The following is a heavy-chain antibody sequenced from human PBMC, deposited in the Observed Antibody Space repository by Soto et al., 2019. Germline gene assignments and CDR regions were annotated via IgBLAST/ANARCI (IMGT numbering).Heavy chain of an antibody. J-gene: IGHJ4*02. D-gene: IGHD3-22*01. V-gene: IGHV4-4*07. CDR2: IYISGST. CDR3: ARTTPMVVFDY. CDR1: GGSISSYY. Sequence: SETLSLTCTVSGGSISSYYWSWIRQPAGKGLEWIGRIYISGSTSYNPSLKSRVTMSVDTSKNQFSLKLSSVTAADTAVYYCARTTPMVVFDYWGQGTLVTVSS.